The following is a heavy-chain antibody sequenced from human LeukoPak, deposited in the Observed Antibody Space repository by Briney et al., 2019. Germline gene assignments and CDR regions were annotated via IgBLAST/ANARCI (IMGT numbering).Heavy chain of an antibody. Sequence: GGSLRLSCAASGFTFSSYSMNWVRQAPGKGLEWVSSISSSSSYIYYADSVKGRFTISRDNAKNSLYLQMNSLRAEDTAVYYCARSLSLGYFDLWGRGTLVTVSS. J-gene: IGHJ2*01. V-gene: IGHV3-21*01. D-gene: IGHD2/OR15-2a*01. CDR1: GFTFSSYS. CDR2: ISSSSSYI. CDR3: ARSLSLGYFDL.